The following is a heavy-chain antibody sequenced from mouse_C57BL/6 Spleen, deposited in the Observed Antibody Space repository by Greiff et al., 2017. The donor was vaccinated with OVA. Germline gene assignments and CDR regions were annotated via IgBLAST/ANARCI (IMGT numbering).Heavy chain of an antibody. CDR2: IDPSDSYT. CDR3: ARSPITTGGYFDV. CDR1: GYTFTSYW. V-gene: IGHV1-69*01. J-gene: IGHJ1*03. Sequence: QVQLQQPGAELVIPGASVKLSCKASGYTFTSYWMHWVKQRPGQGLAWIGEIDPSDSYTTYNQKFKGKSTLTVDKSSSTAYMQLSSLTSEGSAVYYCARSPITTGGYFDVWGTGTTVTVAS. D-gene: IGHD1-1*01.